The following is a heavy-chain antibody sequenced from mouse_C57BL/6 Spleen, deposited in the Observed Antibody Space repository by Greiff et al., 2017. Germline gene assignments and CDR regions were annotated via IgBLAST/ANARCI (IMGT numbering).Heavy chain of an antibody. V-gene: IGHV1-18*01. CDR3: AILYYGSSHYYAMDY. J-gene: IGHJ4*01. CDR1: GYTFTDYN. CDR2: INPNNGGT. D-gene: IGHD1-1*01. Sequence: EVQLQQSGPELVKPGASVKIPCKASGYTFTDYNMDWVKQSHGKSLEWIGDINPNNGGTIYNQKFKGKATLTVDKSSSTAYMELRSLTSEDTAVYYCAILYYGSSHYYAMDYWGQGTSVTVSS.